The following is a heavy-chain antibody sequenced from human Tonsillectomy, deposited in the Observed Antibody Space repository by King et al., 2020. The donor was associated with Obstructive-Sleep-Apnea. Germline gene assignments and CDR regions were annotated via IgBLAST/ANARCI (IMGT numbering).Heavy chain of an antibody. V-gene: IGHV3-11*06. J-gene: IGHJ6*02. Sequence: VQLVESGGGLVKPGGSLRLSCVASGFTFSNYYMSWIRQAPGKGLECVSYISSISSYIDYAYSVKGRLTISRDNAKNSLSLQMNSLRAEDTAVYYCAGEGSGSYGYYYYGMDVWGQGSTVTVSS. CDR3: AGEGSGSYGYYYYGMDV. D-gene: IGHD1-26*01. CDR1: GFTFSNYY. CDR2: ISSISSYI.